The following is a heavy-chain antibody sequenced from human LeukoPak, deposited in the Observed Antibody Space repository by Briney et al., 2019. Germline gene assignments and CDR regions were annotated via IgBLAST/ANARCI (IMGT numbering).Heavy chain of an antibody. CDR1: GFTFSSYA. D-gene: IGHD6-19*01. J-gene: IGHJ4*02. CDR2: ISGSGGST. Sequence: PGGSLRLSCAASGFTFSSYAMSWVRQAPGKGLEWVSDISGSGGSTYYADSVKGGFTISRENSKNTLYLQMNSLRAEDTAVYYCAKDPIAVAQAYYFDYWGQGTLVTVSS. V-gene: IGHV3-23*01. CDR3: AKDPIAVAQAYYFDY.